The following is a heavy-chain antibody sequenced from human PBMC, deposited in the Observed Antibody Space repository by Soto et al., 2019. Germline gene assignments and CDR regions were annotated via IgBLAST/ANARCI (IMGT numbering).Heavy chain of an antibody. CDR2: IYYSGST. CDR1: GGSVSSGSYY. CDR3: ARLSESSAWGRDSGFDY. J-gene: IGHJ4*02. Sequence: SETLSLTCTVSGGSVSSGSYYWSWIRQPPGKGLEWIGYIYYSGSTNYTPSLKSRVTISVETSKNQFSLKLSSVTAADTAVYYCARLSESSAWGRDSGFDYCGQGTLVTVSS. V-gene: IGHV4-61*01. D-gene: IGHD3-16*01.